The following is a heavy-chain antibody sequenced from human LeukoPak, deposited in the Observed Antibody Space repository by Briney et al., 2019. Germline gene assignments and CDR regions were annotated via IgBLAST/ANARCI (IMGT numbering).Heavy chain of an antibody. Sequence: PGGSLRLSCAVSGLTFDDYGMSWVRQAPGKGLEWVSGINWNGGSTGYADSVKGRFTISRDNAKNSLYLQMNSLRAEDTALYYCARNRGYRSYTMGYMDVWGKGTPVTVSS. CDR3: ARNRGYRSYTMGYMDV. CDR2: INWNGGST. J-gene: IGHJ6*03. CDR1: GLTFDDYG. D-gene: IGHD5-12*01. V-gene: IGHV3-20*04.